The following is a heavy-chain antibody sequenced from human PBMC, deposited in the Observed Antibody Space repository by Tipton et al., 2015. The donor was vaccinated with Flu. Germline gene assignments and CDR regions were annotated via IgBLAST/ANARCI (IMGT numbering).Heavy chain of an antibody. J-gene: IGHJ4*02. CDR1: RGSISGYL. Sequence: LRLSCTVSRGSISGYLWSWIRQPPGKGLEWIGYIYYTGRTKQNPSLKSRVTISVDTSKNQFSLKLSSVTTADTAVYYCARYHCPNGICDSFDYWGQGTLVTVSS. D-gene: IGHD2-8*01. CDR3: ARYHCPNGICDSFDY. CDR2: IYYTGRT. V-gene: IGHV4-59*01.